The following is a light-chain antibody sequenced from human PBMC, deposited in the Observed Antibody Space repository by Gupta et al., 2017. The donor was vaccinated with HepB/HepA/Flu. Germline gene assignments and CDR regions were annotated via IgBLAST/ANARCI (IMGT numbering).Light chain of an antibody. CDR1: QSVSSSY. CDR2: GAS. CDR3: QQYCSSLPHT. V-gene: IGKV3-20*01. J-gene: IGKJ2*01. Sequence: EIVLTQSPGTLSLSPGERATLSCRASQSVSSSYLAWYQQKPGQAPRLLIYGASSRATGIPDRFSGSGYGTDFTLTISRREPEDFAVYYCQQYCSSLPHTFGQGTKLEIK.